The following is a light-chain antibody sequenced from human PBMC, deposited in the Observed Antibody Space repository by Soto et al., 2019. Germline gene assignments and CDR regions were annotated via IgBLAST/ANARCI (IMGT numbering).Light chain of an antibody. CDR1: QSIRSW. CDR3: QQYSSYSWT. Sequence: DIQMTQSPSTLSASVGDRATITCRASQSIRSWLAWYQHKPGKAPNLLIYKATNLKSGVPSRFSGSGSGIEFTLTVSSLQPDDFATYYCQQYSSYSWTFGQGTKVEIK. V-gene: IGKV1-5*03. CDR2: KAT. J-gene: IGKJ1*01.